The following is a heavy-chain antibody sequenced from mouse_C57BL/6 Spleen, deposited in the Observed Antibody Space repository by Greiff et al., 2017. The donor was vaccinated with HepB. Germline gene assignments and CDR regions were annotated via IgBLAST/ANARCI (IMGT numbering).Heavy chain of an antibody. D-gene: IGHD2-4*01. Sequence: VQGVESGAELAKPGASVKLSCKASGYTFTSYWMHWVKQRPGQGLEWIGYINPSSGYTKYNQKFKDKATLTADKSSSTAYMQLSSLTYEDSAVYYCARDDYENYAMDYWGQGTSVTVSS. CDR1: GYTFTSYW. CDR3: ARDDYENYAMDY. V-gene: IGHV1-7*01. J-gene: IGHJ4*01. CDR2: INPSSGYT.